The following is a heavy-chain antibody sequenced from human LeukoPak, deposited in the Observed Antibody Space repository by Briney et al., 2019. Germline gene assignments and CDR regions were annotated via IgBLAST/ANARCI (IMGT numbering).Heavy chain of an antibody. D-gene: IGHD4-17*01. V-gene: IGHV4-59*01. CDR3: ARAVRDRKYGYAFDI. CDR2: IYYGGST. J-gene: IGHJ3*02. CDR1: GGSISSYY. Sequence: SETLSLTCTLSGGSISSYYWTWIRQPPGKGLEWIGYIYYGGSTNYNPSLKSRVTISVDTSKNQFSLKLHSVTAADTAVYYCARAVRDRKYGYAFDIWGQGTMVTVSS.